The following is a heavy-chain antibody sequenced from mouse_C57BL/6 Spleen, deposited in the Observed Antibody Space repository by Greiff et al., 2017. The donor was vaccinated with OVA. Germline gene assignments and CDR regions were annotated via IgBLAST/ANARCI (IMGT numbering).Heavy chain of an antibody. D-gene: IGHD1-1*01. CDR3: ARGDLYYGSSYTFDY. V-gene: IGHV5-17*01. CDR1: GFTFSDYG. J-gene: IGHJ2*01. Sequence: DVMLVESGGGLVKPGGSLKLSCAASGFTFSDYGMHWVRQAPEKGLEWVAYISSGSSTIYYADTVKGRFTISRDNAKNTLFLQMTSLRSEDTAMYYCARGDLYYGSSYTFDYWGQGTTLTVS. CDR2: ISSGSSTI.